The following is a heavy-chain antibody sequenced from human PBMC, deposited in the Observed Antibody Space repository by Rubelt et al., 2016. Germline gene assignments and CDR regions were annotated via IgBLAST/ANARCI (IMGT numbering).Heavy chain of an antibody. D-gene: IGHD1-26*01. V-gene: IGHV3-33*01. Sequence: EWVAVIWYDGSNKYYADSVKGRFTISRDNSKNTLYLQTNSLRAEDTAVYYCAREGDIVGATTAFDYWGQGTLVTVSS. CDR2: IWYDGSNK. J-gene: IGHJ4*02. CDR3: AREGDIVGATTAFDY.